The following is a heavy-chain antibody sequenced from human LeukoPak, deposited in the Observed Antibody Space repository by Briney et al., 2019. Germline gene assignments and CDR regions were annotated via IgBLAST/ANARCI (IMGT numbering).Heavy chain of an antibody. J-gene: IGHJ4*02. D-gene: IGHD2-2*01. CDR3: ASKGSSTSCSLSDY. V-gene: IGHV3-7*01. Sequence: GGSLRLSCAASGFTFSSYWMSWVRQAPGKGLEWVANIKQDGSEKYYVASVKGRFTISRDNAKNSLYLQMNSLRAEDTAVYYCASKGSSTSCSLSDYWGQGTLVTVSS. CDR1: GFTFSSYW. CDR2: IKQDGSEK.